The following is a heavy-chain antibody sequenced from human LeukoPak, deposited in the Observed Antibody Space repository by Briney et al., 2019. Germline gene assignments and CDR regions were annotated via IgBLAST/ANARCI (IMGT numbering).Heavy chain of an antibody. CDR3: ARGDDFSGDH. V-gene: IGHV3-7*04. D-gene: IGHD1-1*01. CDR1: GFTFSNFW. CDR2: IHPEGNEK. Sequence: GGSLRLSCAVSGFTFSNFWMSWVRQAPGRGLEWVANIHPEGNEKYHVESVKGRFTISRDNAKNLLFLQMNGLRVEDTAVYYCARGDDFSGDHWGQGTLDTVSS. J-gene: IGHJ4*02.